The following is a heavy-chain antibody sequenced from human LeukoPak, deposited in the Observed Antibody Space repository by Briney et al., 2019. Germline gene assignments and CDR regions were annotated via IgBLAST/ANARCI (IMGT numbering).Heavy chain of an antibody. CDR2: ISSSISYI. D-gene: IGHD1-14*01. CDR3: ARTSRQRAGTTENWFDP. J-gene: IGHJ5*02. Sequence: GGSLRLSCAASGFTFSSYSMNWVGQAPGKGLEWVSSISSSISYIYYADSVKGRFTISRDNAKNSLYLQMNSLRAEHTSVYYCARTSRQRAGTTENWFDPWGQGTLVTVSS. CDR1: GFTFSSYS. V-gene: IGHV3-21*01.